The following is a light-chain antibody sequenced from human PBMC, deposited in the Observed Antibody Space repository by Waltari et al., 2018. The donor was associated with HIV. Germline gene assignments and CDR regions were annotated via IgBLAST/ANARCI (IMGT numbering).Light chain of an antibody. CDR1: TSDVGADNY. Sequence: QSALTQPPSASGSPGQSVTISCTGTTSDVGADNYVSWYQQHPGKAPKLMIYEVNKRPSGVPDRFSGSKSGNTASLTVSGLQTEDEADYYCSAYAGSTYVFGTGTTITVL. V-gene: IGLV2-8*01. CDR3: SAYAGSTYV. CDR2: EVN. J-gene: IGLJ1*01.